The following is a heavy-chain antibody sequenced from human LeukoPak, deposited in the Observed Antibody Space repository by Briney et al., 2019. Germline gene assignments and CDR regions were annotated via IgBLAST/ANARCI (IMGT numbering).Heavy chain of an antibody. Sequence: SQTLSLTCAVSGGSISSGGYSWSWIRQPPGKGLEWIGYIYHSGSTYYNPSLKSRVTISVDRSKNQFSLKLGSVTAADTAVYYCAREGDYTFDYWGQGTLVTVSS. CDR1: GGSISSGGYS. D-gene: IGHD4-17*01. CDR2: IYHSGST. CDR3: AREGDYTFDY. V-gene: IGHV4-30-2*01. J-gene: IGHJ4*02.